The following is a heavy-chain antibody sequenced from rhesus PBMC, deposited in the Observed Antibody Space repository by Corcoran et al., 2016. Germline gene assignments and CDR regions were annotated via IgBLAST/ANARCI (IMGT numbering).Heavy chain of an antibody. CDR2: ISNTGSRT. CDR1: GFTFSNYG. D-gene: IGHD3-9*01. CDR3: ARYGFDY. Sequence: EVQLVETGGVLVQPGGSLRIPWAASGFTFSNYGLSRVRKAPGKGLEGFSGISNTGSRTYYADSVKGRFTISRDNSKNTLSLQMNSLRSEDTAVYFCARYGFDYWGQGVLVTVSS. V-gene: IGHV3S5*01. J-gene: IGHJ4*01.